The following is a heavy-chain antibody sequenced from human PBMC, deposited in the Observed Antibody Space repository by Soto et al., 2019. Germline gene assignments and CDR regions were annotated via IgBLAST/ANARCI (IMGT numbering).Heavy chain of an antibody. D-gene: IGHD6-19*01. J-gene: IGHJ4*02. CDR3: AKDKEAYSSGWYEGY. CDR1: GFTFSSYA. CDR2: ISGSGGST. V-gene: IGHV3-23*01. Sequence: GESLKISCAASGFTFSSYAMSWVRQAPGKGLEWVSAISGSGGSTYYADSVKGRFTISRDNSKNTLYLQMNSLRAEDTAVYYCAKDKEAYSSGWYEGYWGQGTLVTVSS.